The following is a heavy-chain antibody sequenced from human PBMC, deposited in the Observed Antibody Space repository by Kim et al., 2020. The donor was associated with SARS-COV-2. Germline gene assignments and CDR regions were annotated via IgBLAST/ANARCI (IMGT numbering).Heavy chain of an antibody. D-gene: IGHD3-22*01. J-gene: IGHJ4*02. V-gene: IGHV1-46*01. CDR3: ARDSSGYYFDY. CDR2: T. Sequence: TSYAQKCQGRVTMTRDTSTSTVYMELSSLRSEDTAVYYCARDSSGYYFDYWGQGTLVTVSS.